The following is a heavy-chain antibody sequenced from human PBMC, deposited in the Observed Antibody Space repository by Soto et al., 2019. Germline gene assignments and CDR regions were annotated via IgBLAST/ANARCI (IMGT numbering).Heavy chain of an antibody. J-gene: IGHJ4*02. Sequence: PGGSLRLSCAASGFTFSSYAMSWVRQAPGKGLEWVSAISGSGGSTYYADSVKGRFTISRDNSKNTLYLQMNSLRAEDTAVYYCAKDREVAAAGTGYYFDYWGQGTLVTVSS. V-gene: IGHV3-23*01. D-gene: IGHD6-13*01. CDR1: GFTFSSYA. CDR2: ISGSGGST. CDR3: AKDREVAAAGTGYYFDY.